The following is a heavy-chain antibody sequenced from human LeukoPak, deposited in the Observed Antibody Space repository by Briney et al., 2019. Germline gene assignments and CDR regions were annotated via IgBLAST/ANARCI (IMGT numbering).Heavy chain of an antibody. J-gene: IGHJ4*02. CDR1: GFTFSSYV. V-gene: IGHV3-23*01. CDR2: VSGSGEST. CDR3: AKLVGATTY. Sequence: GGSLRLSCAASGFTFSSYVRSSGRQAPGRGVEWVSVVSGSGESTYYADSVKGRFTISRDNSKNTLYLQMNSLSAEDTAVYSCAKLVGATTYWGQGTLVTVSS. D-gene: IGHD1-26*01.